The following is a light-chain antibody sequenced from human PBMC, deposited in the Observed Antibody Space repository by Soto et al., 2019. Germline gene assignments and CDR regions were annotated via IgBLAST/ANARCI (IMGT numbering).Light chain of an antibody. Sequence: EVVLTQSPGTLSLSPGERATLSCRASQSVSSNYLAWYQQKPGRAPRLLIFGASNRATGIPDRFSGSASGTDFTLTISGLEPEDFAVYYCQQYRTSPLTFGGGTKVDI. CDR1: QSVSSNY. CDR3: QQYRTSPLT. CDR2: GAS. J-gene: IGKJ4*01. V-gene: IGKV3-20*01.